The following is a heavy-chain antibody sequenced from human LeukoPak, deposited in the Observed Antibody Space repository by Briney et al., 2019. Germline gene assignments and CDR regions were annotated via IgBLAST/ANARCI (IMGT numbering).Heavy chain of an antibody. CDR3: ARGRGDTATLWN. Sequence: GRSLRLSCAASGFTFSSYAMHWVRQAPGKGLEWVAVISYDGSNKYYADSVKGRFPISRDKSKNTLYLQMNSLRAEDTAVYYCARGRGDTATLWNWGQGTLVTVSS. D-gene: IGHD5-18*01. J-gene: IGHJ4*02. V-gene: IGHV3-30-3*01. CDR1: GFTFSSYA. CDR2: ISYDGSNK.